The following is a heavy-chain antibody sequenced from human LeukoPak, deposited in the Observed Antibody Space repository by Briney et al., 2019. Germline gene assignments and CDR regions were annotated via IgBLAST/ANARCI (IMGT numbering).Heavy chain of an antibody. CDR1: GFTFTSYG. J-gene: IGHJ4*02. CDR3: AKVDYYDSSGTLDY. V-gene: IGHV3-23*01. Sequence: GGSLRLSCAASGFTFTSYGMSWVRQAPGKGLEWVSAISGSGGSTYYADSVKGRFTISRDNSKNTLYLQMNSLRAEDTAVYYCAKVDYYDSSGTLDYWGQGTLVTVSS. CDR2: ISGSGGST. D-gene: IGHD3-22*01.